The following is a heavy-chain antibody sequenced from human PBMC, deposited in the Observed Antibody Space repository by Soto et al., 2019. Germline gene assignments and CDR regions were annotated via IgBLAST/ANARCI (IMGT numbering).Heavy chain of an antibody. V-gene: IGHV4-30-2*01. D-gene: IGHD6-6*01. J-gene: IGHJ4*02. CDR1: GGSISSGGYS. CDR2: IYHSGST. CDR3: ARFSVAARGGFDY. Sequence: SETLSLTCAVSGGSISSGGYSWSWIRQPPGKGLEWIGYIYHSGSTYYDPSLKSRVTISVDRSKNQFSLKLSSVTAADTAVYYRARFSVAARGGFDYWGQGTLVTVSS.